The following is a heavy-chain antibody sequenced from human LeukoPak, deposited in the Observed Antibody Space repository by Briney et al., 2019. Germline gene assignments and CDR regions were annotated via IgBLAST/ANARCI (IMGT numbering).Heavy chain of an antibody. CDR3: ARYYYDSSGYYYSDY. Sequence: PGGSLRLSCAASGFTFSSYWMHWVRHAPGKGLEWVSYISSSASTIYYADSVKGRFTISRDNAKNSLYLQMNSLRAEDTAVYYCARYYYDSSGYYYSDYWGQGTLVTVSS. J-gene: IGHJ4*02. CDR1: GFTFSSYW. D-gene: IGHD3-22*01. V-gene: IGHV3-48*04. CDR2: ISSSASTI.